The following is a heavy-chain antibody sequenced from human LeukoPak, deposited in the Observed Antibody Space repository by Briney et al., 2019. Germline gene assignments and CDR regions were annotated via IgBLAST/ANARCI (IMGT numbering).Heavy chain of an antibody. V-gene: IGHV4-34*01. D-gene: IGHD3-22*01. CDR2: INHSGST. Sequence: SETLSLTCAVYGGSFSGYYWSWIRQPPGKGLEWIGEINHSGSTNYNPSLKSRVTISVDTSKNQFPLKLSSVTAADTAVYYCARKVITMSQRGGYYFDYWGQGTLVTVSS. CDR3: ARKVITMSQRGGYYFDY. J-gene: IGHJ4*02. CDR1: GGSFSGYY.